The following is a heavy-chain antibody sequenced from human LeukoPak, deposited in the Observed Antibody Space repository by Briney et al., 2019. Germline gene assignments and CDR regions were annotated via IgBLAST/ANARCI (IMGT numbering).Heavy chain of an antibody. CDR2: ISWNSGNI. Sequence: HPGGSLRLSCAASGFKFNDYAMHWVRQAPGKGLEWVSGISWNSGNIGYADSVKGRFTISRDNAKNSLYLQMNSLRGEDTAVYYCARPRYSGSYGAFDIWGQGTMVTVSS. CDR3: ARPRYSGSYGAFDI. V-gene: IGHV3-9*01. CDR1: GFKFNDYA. J-gene: IGHJ3*02. D-gene: IGHD1-26*01.